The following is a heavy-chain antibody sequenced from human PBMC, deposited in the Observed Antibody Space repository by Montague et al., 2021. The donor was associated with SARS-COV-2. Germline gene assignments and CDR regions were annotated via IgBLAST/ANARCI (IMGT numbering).Heavy chain of an antibody. D-gene: IGHD3-9*01. V-gene: IGHV4-59*02. CDR1: GDSVSSNF. CDR2: IYYIENT. Sequence: SETLSLTCSVSGDSVSSNFWACIRQLPGKGLEWIGNIYYIENTNYNPALASRVTISLDTSRNQFSLRLSFVTGADTAIYYCAKLKYDVLTGYSLDVWGEGTTVTVSS. CDR3: AKLKYDVLTGYSLDV. J-gene: IGHJ6*04.